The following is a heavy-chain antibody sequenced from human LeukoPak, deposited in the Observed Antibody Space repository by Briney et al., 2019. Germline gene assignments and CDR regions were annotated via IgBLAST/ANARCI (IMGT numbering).Heavy chain of an antibody. CDR2: IYYSGST. D-gene: IGHD5-18*01. CDR3: ARHALGYSYTFDY. V-gene: IGHV4-39*01. J-gene: IGHJ4*02. CDR1: SGSISSSSYY. Sequence: PSETLSLTCTVSSGSISSSSYYWGWIRQPPGKGLEWIGTIYYSGSTYYNPSLKSRVTISVDTSKNQFSLKLSAVTAADTAVYYCARHALGYSYTFDYWGQGTLVTVSS.